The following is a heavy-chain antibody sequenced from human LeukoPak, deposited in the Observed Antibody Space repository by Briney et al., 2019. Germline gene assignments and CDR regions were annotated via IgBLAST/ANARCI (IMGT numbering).Heavy chain of an antibody. CDR1: GYTFTGYY. Sequence: GASVKVSCKASGYTFTGYYIHWVRQAPGQGLEWMAWINPNSGGANSAQMFQGRVTMTRDTSISTAYMELSSLTSDDTAVYYCARAGAEQFGGYSAVNSWGQGTLVTVSS. CDR3: ARAGAEQFGGYSAVNS. D-gene: IGHD4-23*01. V-gene: IGHV1-2*02. J-gene: IGHJ4*02. CDR2: INPNSGGA.